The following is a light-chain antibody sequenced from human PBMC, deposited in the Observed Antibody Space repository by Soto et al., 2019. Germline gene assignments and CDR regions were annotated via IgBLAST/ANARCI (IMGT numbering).Light chain of an antibody. CDR2: GAS. J-gene: IGKJ1*01. V-gene: IGKV1-39*01. Sequence: DIQMTQSPSSLSASVGDRVTFTCRAGQDISTSLNWYQHRPGKAPKLLIYGASALQSGVPSRFSGSGSGTDITLTISRLQVEDFATYYWQHNDNSPLTFGQGARVDIK. CDR3: QHNDNSPLT. CDR1: QDISTS.